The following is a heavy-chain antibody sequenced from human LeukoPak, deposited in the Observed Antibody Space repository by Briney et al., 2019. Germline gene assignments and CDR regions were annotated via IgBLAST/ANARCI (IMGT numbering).Heavy chain of an antibody. J-gene: IGHJ4*02. D-gene: IGHD6-19*01. CDR1: GFTFSGYW. CDR2: IKSDGSGT. V-gene: IGHV3-74*01. CDR3: ARGSDSSGWYSSFDY. Sequence: GGSLRLSCAASGFTFSGYWMHWVRQAPGKGLVWVSRIKSDGSGTSYADSVKGRFTISRDNAKNTLYLQMNSLRAEDTAVYYCARGSDSSGWYSSFDYWGQGTLVTVSS.